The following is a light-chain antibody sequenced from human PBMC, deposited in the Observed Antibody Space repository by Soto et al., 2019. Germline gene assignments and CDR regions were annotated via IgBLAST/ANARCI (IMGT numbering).Light chain of an antibody. CDR1: TGAVTNGHY. V-gene: IGLV7-46*01. CDR2: DTT. Sequence: QSVETHERSLTLSPGCTVTLTCGSSTGAVTNGHYPYWFQQKPGQAPRTLIYDTTNRHSWTPARFSGSLLGGKAALTLSGAQPEHEAEYYCLLSYNGPYVFGTGTKVTVL. J-gene: IGLJ1*01. CDR3: LLSYNGPYV.